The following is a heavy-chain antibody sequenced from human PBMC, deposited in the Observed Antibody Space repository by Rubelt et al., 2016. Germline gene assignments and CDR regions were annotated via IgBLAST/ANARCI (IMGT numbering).Heavy chain of an antibody. CDR2: IYYSGST. CDR1: GGSISSYY. Sequence: QVQLQESGPGLVKPSETLSLTCTVSGGSISSYYWSWIRQPPGKGLEWIGYIYYSGSTNYNPSLKSRVTLSVDTSKNQFSLKLSSVTAADTAVDYCARGPIYYYYMDVWGKGTTVTVSS. J-gene: IGHJ6*03. CDR3: ARGPIYYYYMDV. D-gene: IGHD3-9*01. V-gene: IGHV4-59*08.